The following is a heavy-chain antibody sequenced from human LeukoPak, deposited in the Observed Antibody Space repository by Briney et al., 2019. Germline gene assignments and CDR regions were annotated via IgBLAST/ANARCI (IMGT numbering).Heavy chain of an antibody. CDR1: RITFTTSG. J-gene: IGHJ3*02. CDR3: AREGNSSGRAGIFDI. CDR2: ISIDGIGK. Sequence: PGGSLRLSCAVSRITFTTSGMHWVRQAPGKGLEWVAAISIDGIGKHYTDSVEGRLTVSRDNSKNTLYLQMSSLGDEDTAVYRCAREGNSSGRAGIFDIWGQGTMVTVSS. D-gene: IGHD6-19*01. V-gene: IGHV3-30-3*01.